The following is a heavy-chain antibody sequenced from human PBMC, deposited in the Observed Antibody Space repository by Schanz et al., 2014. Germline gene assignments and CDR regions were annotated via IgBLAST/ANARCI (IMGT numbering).Heavy chain of an antibody. CDR1: GFTFSSYA. Sequence: EVQLLESGGGLVQPGGSLRLSCAGSGFTFSSYAMSWVRQTPGKGLEWVSRMIGSGSSVFYADSVKGRFTISRDNAKNSLYLQMNSLRAEDTGVYYCARGREVVAKIFDVWGQGTMVTVSS. V-gene: IGHV3-48*01. CDR3: ARGREVVAKIFDV. J-gene: IGHJ3*01. D-gene: IGHD3-22*01. CDR2: MIGSGSSV.